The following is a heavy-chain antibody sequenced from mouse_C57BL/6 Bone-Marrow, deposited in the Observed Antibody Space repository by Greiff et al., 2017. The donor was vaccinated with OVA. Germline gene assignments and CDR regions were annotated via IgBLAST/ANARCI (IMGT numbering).Heavy chain of an antibody. J-gene: IGHJ3*01. CDR1: GYTFTNYW. Sequence: QVQLKESGAELVRPGTSVKMSCKASGYTFTNYWIGWAKQRPGHGLEWIGDIYPGGGYTNYTEKFKGKATLTADKSSSTAYMQFSSLTSEDSAIYYCARNDGYSFAYWGQGTLVTVSA. CDR2: IYPGGGYT. CDR3: ARNDGYSFAY. D-gene: IGHD2-3*01. V-gene: IGHV1-63*01.